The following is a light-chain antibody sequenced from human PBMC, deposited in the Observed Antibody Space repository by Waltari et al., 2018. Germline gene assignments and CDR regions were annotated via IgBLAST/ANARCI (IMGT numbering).Light chain of an antibody. CDR1: SPNIGKNY. CDR2: EHT. J-gene: IGLJ7*01. Sequence: QSVLTQPPSAPAAPGQRVTTPCSGGSPNIGKNYVSRYRPFPGSAPKLLSYEHTERPAGVPGRFSGSKSGTSATLDITGLQPGDEAEYYCGTWDSSLSGAVFGGGTLLTVL. V-gene: IGLV1-51*02. CDR3: GTWDSSLSGAV.